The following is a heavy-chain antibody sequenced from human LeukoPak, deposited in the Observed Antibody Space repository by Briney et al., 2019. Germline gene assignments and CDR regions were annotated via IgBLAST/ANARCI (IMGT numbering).Heavy chain of an antibody. Sequence: GGSLRLSCAASGFTFSSYGMHWVRQAPGKGLEWVAVISYDGSNKYYADSVKGRFTISRDNSKNTLYLQMNSLRAEDTAVYYCAKGSEEQQLAYWYFDLWGRGTLVTVSS. D-gene: IGHD6-13*01. CDR2: ISYDGSNK. CDR3: AKGSEEQQLAYWYFDL. V-gene: IGHV3-30*18. J-gene: IGHJ2*01. CDR1: GFTFSSYG.